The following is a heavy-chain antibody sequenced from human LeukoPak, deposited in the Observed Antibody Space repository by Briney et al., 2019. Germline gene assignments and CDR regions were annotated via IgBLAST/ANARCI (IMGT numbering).Heavy chain of an antibody. J-gene: IGHJ4*02. CDR1: GFTFSNYE. Sequence: PGGSLRLSCAASGFTFSNYEMNWVRQAPGKGLEWVSYIGSSGSVIYYTDSVKGRFTISRDNPKTTVYLQMNSLKIEDTAVYYCAKDLLAVTAPKAYFDFWGQGTLVTVSS. CDR3: AKDLLAVTAPKAYFDF. V-gene: IGHV3-48*03. D-gene: IGHD2-21*02. CDR2: IGSSGSVI.